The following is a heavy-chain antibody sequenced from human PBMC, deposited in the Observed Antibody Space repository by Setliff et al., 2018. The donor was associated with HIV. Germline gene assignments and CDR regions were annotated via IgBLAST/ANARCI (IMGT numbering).Heavy chain of an antibody. CDR1: GGTFSSYD. CDR2: MNPNSGNT. Sequence: RASVKVSCKASGGTFSSYDINWVRQATGQGLEWMGWMNPNSGNTGYAQKFQGRVTMTRNTSISTAYMELSSLRSEDTAVYYCARGPVAAAGSGSYLVWGQGALVTVSS. V-gene: IGHV1-8*02. D-gene: IGHD3-10*01. J-gene: IGHJ4*02. CDR3: ARGPVAAAGSGSYLV.